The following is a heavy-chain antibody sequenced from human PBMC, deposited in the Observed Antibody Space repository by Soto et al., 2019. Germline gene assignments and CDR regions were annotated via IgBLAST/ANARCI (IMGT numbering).Heavy chain of an antibody. Sequence: ASVKVSCKASGYTFTSYYMHLVRQAPGQGLEWMGIIKPNNGDTSYAQKFQGRVTITRDTSASTAYMELSSMRSEDTAVYYCARDHEQQLVGNWFDPWGQGTLVTVSS. CDR1: GYTFTSYY. J-gene: IGHJ5*02. V-gene: IGHV1-46*01. D-gene: IGHD6-13*01. CDR3: ARDHEQQLVGNWFDP. CDR2: IKPNNGDT.